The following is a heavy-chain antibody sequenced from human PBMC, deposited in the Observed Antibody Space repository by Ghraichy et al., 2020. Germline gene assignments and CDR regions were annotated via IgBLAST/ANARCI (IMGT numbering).Heavy chain of an antibody. CDR3: ARSRGAARPIDY. J-gene: IGHJ4*02. CDR1: GGSFSGYY. V-gene: IGHV4-34*01. Sequence: SETLSLTCAVYGGSFSGYYWSWIRQPPGKGLEWIGEINHSGSTNYNPSLKSRVTISVDTSKNQFSLKLSSVTAADTAVYYCARSRGAARPIDYWGQGTLVTVSS. CDR2: INHSGST. D-gene: IGHD6-6*01.